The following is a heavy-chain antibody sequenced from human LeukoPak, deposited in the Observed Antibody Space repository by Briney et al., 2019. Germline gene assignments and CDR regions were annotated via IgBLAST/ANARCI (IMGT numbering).Heavy chain of an antibody. CDR2: ISGGGDYT. CDR1: GFIFSSYA. CDR3: VKVGSNYGDPKDY. J-gene: IGHJ4*02. D-gene: IGHD4-17*01. Sequence: GGSLRLSCAASGFIFSSYAMSWVRQAPGKGLEWVSTISGGGDYTFYADSVKGRFTVSRDNSKNTLFVQMNSLRADDTPVYYCVKVGSNYGDPKDYWGQGTLVSVTS. V-gene: IGHV3-23*01.